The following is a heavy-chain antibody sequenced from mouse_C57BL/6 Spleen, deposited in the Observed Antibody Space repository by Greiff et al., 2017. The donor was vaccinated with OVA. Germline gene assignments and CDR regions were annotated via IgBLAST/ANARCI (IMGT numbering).Heavy chain of an antibody. CDR1: GYTFTSYW. CDR3: ARSYERNFFMDY. V-gene: IGHV1-50*01. D-gene: IGHD1-1*01. Sequence: QVQLQQPGAELVKPGASVKLSCKASGYTFTSYWMQWVKQRPGQGLEWIGEIDPSDSYTNYNQKFKGKATLTVDTSSSTAYMQLSSLTSEDSAVYYCARSYERNFFMDYWGQGTSVTVSS. CDR2: IDPSDSYT. J-gene: IGHJ4*01.